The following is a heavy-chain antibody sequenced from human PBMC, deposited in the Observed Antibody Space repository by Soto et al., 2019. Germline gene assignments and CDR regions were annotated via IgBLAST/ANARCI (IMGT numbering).Heavy chain of an antibody. CDR1: GVTFSSYG. CDR2: IIPMFGTA. V-gene: IGHV1-69*01. J-gene: IGHJ3*02. Sequence: QVHLVQSGVEVKKPGSSVRVSCKASGVTFSSYGFSWVRQAPGQGLEWMGGIIPMFGTANYAQKFQGRVTITADESTSTAYMELGSLRSEDTAVYYCARGSDVYKEYAFDIWGQGTMVTVSS. CDR3: ARGSDVYKEYAFDI. D-gene: IGHD3-16*01.